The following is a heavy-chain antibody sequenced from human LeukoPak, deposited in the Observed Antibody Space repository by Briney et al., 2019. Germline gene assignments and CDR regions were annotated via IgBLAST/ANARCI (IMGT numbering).Heavy chain of an antibody. CDR2: ISGSGGSA. D-gene: IGHD6-13*01. J-gene: IGHJ4*02. CDR1: GFTFSSYA. Sequence: GGSLRLSCAASGFTFSSYAMSWVRQAPGKGLEWVSAISGSGGSAYYADSVKGRFTISRDNSKNTLYLQMNGLRADDTAAYYCASRTIGAAGYDYWGQGTLVTVSS. CDR3: ASRTIGAAGYDY. V-gene: IGHV3-23*01.